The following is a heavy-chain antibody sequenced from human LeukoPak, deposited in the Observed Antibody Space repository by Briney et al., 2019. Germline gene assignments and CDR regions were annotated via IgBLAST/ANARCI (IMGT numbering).Heavy chain of an antibody. V-gene: IGHV5-51*01. CDR1: GYRFTSYW. CDR3: ATLQVSGWNFDY. D-gene: IGHD6-19*01. CDR2: IYPGDSDT. J-gene: IGHJ4*02. Sequence: GESLKISCKGSGYRFTSYWIGWVRQMPGKGLEWMGSIYPGDSDTRYSPPFQGQVTISADKSITTAYLQWSSLKASDTAMYYCATLQVSGWNFDYWGQGTLVTVSS.